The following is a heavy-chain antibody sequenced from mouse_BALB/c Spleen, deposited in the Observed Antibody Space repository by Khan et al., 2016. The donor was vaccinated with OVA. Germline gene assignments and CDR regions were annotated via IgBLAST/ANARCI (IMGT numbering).Heavy chain of an antibody. CDR3: TRSGYGSFAY. Sequence: QMQLEESGAELVKPGASVKLSCKASGYTFTSYYMYWVKQRPGQGLEWIGEINPSNGGTNFNEKFKSKATLTVDKSSSTAYMQLSSLTSEDSAVYCCTRSGYGSFAYWGQGTLVTVSA. CDR2: INPSNGGT. D-gene: IGHD2-2*01. J-gene: IGHJ3*01. V-gene: IGHV1S81*02. CDR1: GYTFTSYY.